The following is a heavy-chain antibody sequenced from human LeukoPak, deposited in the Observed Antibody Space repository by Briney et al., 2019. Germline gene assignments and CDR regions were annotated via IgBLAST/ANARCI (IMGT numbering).Heavy chain of an antibody. CDR2: ISSSGSTI. CDR3: ARVSSNFQPLYYFDY. J-gene: IGHJ4*02. V-gene: IGHV3-48*03. CDR1: GFTFSSYE. Sequence: GGSLRLSCAASGFTFSSYEMNWVRQAPGKGLEWVSYISSSGSTIYYADSVKGRFTISRDNAKNSLYLQMNSLRAEDTAVYYCARVSSNFQPLYYFDYWGQGTLVTVSS. D-gene: IGHD4/OR15-4a*01.